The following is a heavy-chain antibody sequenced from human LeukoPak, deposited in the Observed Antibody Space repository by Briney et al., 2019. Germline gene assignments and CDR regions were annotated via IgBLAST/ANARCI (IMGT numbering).Heavy chain of an antibody. Sequence: PGGSLRLSCAASGFTLSSYAMHWVRQAPGKGLEWVAVISYDGSNKYYADSVKGRFTISRDNSKNTLYLQMNSLRAEDTAVYYCAREGVGGSNYVRYFDYWGQGTLVTVSS. J-gene: IGHJ4*02. CDR3: AREGVGGSNYVRYFDY. D-gene: IGHD4-11*01. CDR2: ISYDGSNK. V-gene: IGHV3-30*04. CDR1: GFTLSSYA.